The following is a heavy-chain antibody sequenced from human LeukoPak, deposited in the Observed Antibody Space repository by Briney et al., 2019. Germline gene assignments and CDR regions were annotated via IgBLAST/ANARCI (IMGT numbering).Heavy chain of an antibody. CDR1: GGSISSSSYH. D-gene: IGHD6-13*01. Sequence: SETLSLTCTVSGGSISSSSYHWGWIRQPPGKGLEWIGSIYYSGSTYYNPSLKSRVTISVDTSKNQFSLKLSSVTAADTAVYYCARDPAAAYYFDYWGQGTLVTVSS. CDR2: IYYSGST. CDR3: ARDPAAAYYFDY. V-gene: IGHV4-39*07. J-gene: IGHJ4*02.